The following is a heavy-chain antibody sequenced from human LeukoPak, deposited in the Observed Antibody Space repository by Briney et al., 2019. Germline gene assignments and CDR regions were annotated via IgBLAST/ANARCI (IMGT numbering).Heavy chain of an antibody. D-gene: IGHD3/OR15-3a*01. Sequence: QTGGSLRLSCAASGFTFSSYAMSWVRQAPGKGLEWVSVIYSGGSTYYADSVKGRFTISRDNSKNTLYLQMNSLRAEDTAVYYCARGTSQLDVWGQGTTVTVSS. J-gene: IGHJ6*02. CDR2: IYSGGST. CDR3: ARGTSQLDV. CDR1: GFTFSSYA. V-gene: IGHV3-53*01.